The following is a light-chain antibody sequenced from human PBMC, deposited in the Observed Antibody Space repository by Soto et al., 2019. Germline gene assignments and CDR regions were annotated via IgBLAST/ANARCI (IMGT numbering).Light chain of an antibody. CDR1: QSVGTH. V-gene: IGKV3-11*01. CDR2: DAS. Sequence: EVVLTQSPATLSSSPGERATLSSRASQSVGTHLGWYQQKPGQPPRLLIPDASNRATDIPARFSGSGSETDFTLTISSLEPEDFAVYYCQQRSNWALTFGQGTKGEF. CDR3: QQRSNWALT. J-gene: IGKJ1*01.